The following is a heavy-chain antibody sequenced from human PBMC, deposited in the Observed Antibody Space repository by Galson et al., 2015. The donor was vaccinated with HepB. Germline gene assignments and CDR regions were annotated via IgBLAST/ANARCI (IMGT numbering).Heavy chain of an antibody. CDR3: ARLSSRSPAGGY. CDR1: GGSISISSYY. D-gene: IGHD2-2*01. CDR2: IYYSGST. Sequence: LSLTCTVSGGSISISSYYWAWLRQPPGKGLEWIGGIYYSGSTYNNPSLKSRVTISVDTSKNQFSLRLTSVTAADTAVYYCARLSSRSPAGGYWGQGTLVTVSS. V-gene: IGHV4-39*01. J-gene: IGHJ4*02.